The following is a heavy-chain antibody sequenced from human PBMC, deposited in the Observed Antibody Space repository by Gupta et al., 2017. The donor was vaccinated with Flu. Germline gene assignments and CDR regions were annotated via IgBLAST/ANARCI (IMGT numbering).Heavy chain of an antibody. V-gene: IGHV3-33*01. CDR3: ARDRAPFRRFDY. Sequence: QVQLLESGGGVVQPGRSLGLSCAASGFTCSSYGMHWVRQAPGKGLEWVAVIWYDGSNKYYADSVKGRFTISRDNSKNTLYLQMNSLRAEDTAVYYCARDRAPFRRFDYWGQGTLVTVSS. J-gene: IGHJ4*02. CDR2: IWYDGSNK. CDR1: GFTCSSYG. D-gene: IGHD3-10*01.